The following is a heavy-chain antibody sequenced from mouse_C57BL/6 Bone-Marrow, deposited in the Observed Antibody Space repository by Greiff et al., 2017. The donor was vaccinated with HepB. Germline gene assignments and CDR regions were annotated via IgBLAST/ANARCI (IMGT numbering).Heavy chain of an antibody. V-gene: IGHV1-55*01. J-gene: IGHJ2*01. D-gene: IGHD1-1*01. CDR1: GYTFTSYW. CDR2: IYPGSGST. Sequence: QVQLQQPGAELVKPGASVKMSCKASGYTFTSYWITWVKQRPGQGLEWIGDIYPGSGSTNYNEKFKSKATLTVDTTSSTAYMQLSSLTSEDSAVYYCARHYYGSSSRRGYYFDYWGQGTTLTVSS. CDR3: ARHYYGSSSRRGYYFDY.